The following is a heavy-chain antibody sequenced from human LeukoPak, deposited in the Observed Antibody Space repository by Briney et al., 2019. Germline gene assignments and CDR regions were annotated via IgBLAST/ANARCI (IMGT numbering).Heavy chain of an antibody. CDR2: INPSGGST. CDR3: ARVRYYYDSSGYYYDPYYFDY. CDR1: GYTFTSYY. D-gene: IGHD3-22*01. V-gene: IGHV1-46*01. Sequence: ASVKVSCKASGYTFTSYYMHWVRQAPGQGLEWMGIINPSGGSTSYAQKFQGRVTMARDTSTSTVYMELSSLRSEDTAVYYCARVRYYYDSSGYYYDPYYFDYWGQGTLVTVSS. J-gene: IGHJ4*02.